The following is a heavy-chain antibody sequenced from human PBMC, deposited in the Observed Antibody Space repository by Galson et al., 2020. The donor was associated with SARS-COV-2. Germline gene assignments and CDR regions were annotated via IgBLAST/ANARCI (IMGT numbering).Heavy chain of an antibody. Sequence: GESLKISCAAFGFTFSSHGMTWVRQAPGKGLQWVSAISGSGDNTYYADSVKGRFTISRDNSESTLHLQMNSLRAEDTALYYCAKLLGSTWAGNYYGMDVWGQGTTVTVSS. CDR3: AKLLGSTWAGNYYGMDV. CDR1: GFTFSSHG. J-gene: IGHJ6*02. V-gene: IGHV3-23*01. D-gene: IGHD6-13*01. CDR2: ISGSGDNT.